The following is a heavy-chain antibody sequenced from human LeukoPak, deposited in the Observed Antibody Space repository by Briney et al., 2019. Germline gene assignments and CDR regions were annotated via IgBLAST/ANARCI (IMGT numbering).Heavy chain of an antibody. Sequence: ASVKVSCKASGGTFSSYAIGWVRQATGQGLEWMGWMTPNSGHSGYAQKFQGRVTFTRNTSISTAYMELSSLRSEDTAVYYCARARRFGEPEDYWGQGTLVTVSS. D-gene: IGHD3-10*01. CDR1: GGTFSSYA. CDR3: ARARRFGEPEDY. J-gene: IGHJ4*02. CDR2: MTPNSGHS. V-gene: IGHV1-8*03.